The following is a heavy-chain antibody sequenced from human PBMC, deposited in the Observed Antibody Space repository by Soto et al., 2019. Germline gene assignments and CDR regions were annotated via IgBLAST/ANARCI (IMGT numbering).Heavy chain of an antibody. D-gene: IGHD3-9*01. CDR2: ISAYNGNK. CDR1: GYTFTSYG. CDR3: ARDPLPDWAGTRGDY. Sequence: QVQLVQSGAEVKKPGASVKVSCKASGYTFTSYGISWVRQAPGQGLEWMGWISAYNGNKNYAQKLQGRVTMTTDTSTSTAYMELRSLRSDDTAVYYCARDPLPDWAGTRGDYWGQGTLVTVSS. J-gene: IGHJ4*02. V-gene: IGHV1-18*01.